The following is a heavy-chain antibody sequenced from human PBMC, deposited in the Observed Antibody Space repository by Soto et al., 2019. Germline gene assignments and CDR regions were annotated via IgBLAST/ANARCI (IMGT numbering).Heavy chain of an antibody. Sequence: QVQLVESGGGVVQPGRSLRLSCAASGFTFSSYGMHWVRQAPGKGLEWVAVISYDGSNKYYADSVKGRFTISRDNSKNTLYLQMNSLRAEDTAVYYCAKDPAYYDFWSGYYTGTDEPNWFDPWGQGTLVTVSS. CDR3: AKDPAYYDFWSGYYTGTDEPNWFDP. CDR2: ISYDGSNK. J-gene: IGHJ5*02. CDR1: GFTFSSYG. V-gene: IGHV3-30*18. D-gene: IGHD3-3*01.